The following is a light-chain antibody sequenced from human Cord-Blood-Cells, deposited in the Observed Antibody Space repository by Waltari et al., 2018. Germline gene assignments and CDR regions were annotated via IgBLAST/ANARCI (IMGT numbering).Light chain of an antibody. V-gene: IGLV3-21*03. Sequence: SYVLTQPPSVSVAPGKTARITCGGNNIGSKSVHWYQQKSGQAPVLVGYDDSDRPSGIPGRFSGSNSGNTATLTISRVEAGDEADYYCQVWDSSSDHVVFGGGTKLTVL. J-gene: IGLJ2*01. CDR1: NIGSKS. CDR2: DDS. CDR3: QVWDSSSDHVV.